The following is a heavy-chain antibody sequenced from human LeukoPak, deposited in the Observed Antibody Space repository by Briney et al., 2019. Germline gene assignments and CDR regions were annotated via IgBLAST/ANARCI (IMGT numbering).Heavy chain of an antibody. J-gene: IGHJ2*01. D-gene: IGHD6-13*01. CDR1: GISLSNVW. CDR3: ATEKFTSSWYFDL. Sequence: PGGSLRLSCAASGISLSNVWMSWVRQAPGKGLEWVGRVKSKADGETTDYSAPVKGRFTVSRHDSTNTLYLQMTTLKIEDTAIYYCATEKFTSSWYFDLWGRGTLVTVSS. V-gene: IGHV3-15*01. CDR2: VKSKADGETT.